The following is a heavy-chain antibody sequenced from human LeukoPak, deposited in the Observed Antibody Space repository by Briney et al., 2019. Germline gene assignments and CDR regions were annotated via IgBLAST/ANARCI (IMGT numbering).Heavy chain of an antibody. CDR3: AKDRGANVLLWFGEFDY. CDR1: GFSFSSTS. Sequence: GGSLRLSCATSGFSFSSTSLNWVRQAPGKGLQYVSSIDTTSYTYYTDSVKGGFTISRDNAKNSLYLQMNSLRAEDTAVYYCAKDRGANVLLWFGEFDYWGQGTLVTVSS. CDR2: IDTTSYT. D-gene: IGHD3-10*01. J-gene: IGHJ4*02. V-gene: IGHV3-21*04.